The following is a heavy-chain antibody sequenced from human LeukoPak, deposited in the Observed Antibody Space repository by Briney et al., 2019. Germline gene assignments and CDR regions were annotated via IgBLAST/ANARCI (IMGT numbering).Heavy chain of an antibody. J-gene: IGHJ3*02. D-gene: IGHD3-22*01. CDR1: GFTVSSNY. V-gene: IGHV3-53*01. Sequence: GGSLRLSCAASGFTVSSNYMSWVRQAPGKGLEWVSVIYSGGSTYYADSVKGRFTISRDNSKNTLYLQMNSLRAEDTAVYYCARGTTKWLLRGAFDIWGQGTMVTVSS. CDR2: IYSGGST. CDR3: ARGTTKWLLRGAFDI.